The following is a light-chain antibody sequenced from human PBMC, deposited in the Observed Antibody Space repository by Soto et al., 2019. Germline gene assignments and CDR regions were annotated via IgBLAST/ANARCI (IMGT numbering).Light chain of an antibody. Sequence: VLTQSPGTLSLSPGERATLSCRASQSVSSSYLAWYRQKPGQAPRPLIYGASRRATGIPDRFSGSGSGTDFTLTISTLEPADFGGYYWHHYGSSPGYTFGEATKLEIK. J-gene: IGKJ2*01. CDR1: QSVSSSY. CDR3: HHYGSSPGYT. CDR2: GAS. V-gene: IGKV3-20*01.